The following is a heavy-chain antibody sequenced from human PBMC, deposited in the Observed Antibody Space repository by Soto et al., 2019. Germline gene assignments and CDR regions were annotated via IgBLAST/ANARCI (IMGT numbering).Heavy chain of an antibody. D-gene: IGHD1-7*01. CDR2: ISYDGSNK. V-gene: IGHV3-30-3*01. CDR1: GFTFSSYA. CDR3: ARTNWNYVRYYYYGMDV. J-gene: IGHJ6*02. Sequence: GGSLRLSCAASGFTFSSYAMHWVRQAPGKGLEWVAVISYDGSNKYYADSVKGRFTISRDNSKNTLYLQMNSLRAEDTAVYYCARTNWNYVRYYYYGMDVWGQGTRSPSP.